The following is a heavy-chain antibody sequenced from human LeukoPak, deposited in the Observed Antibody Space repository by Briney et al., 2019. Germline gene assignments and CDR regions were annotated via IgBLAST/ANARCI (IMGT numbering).Heavy chain of an antibody. CDR3: ARAGDTYYDILNGYYDY. CDR2: ISSSGSTI. Sequence: GGSLRLSCAASGFTFSSYEMNWVRQAPGKGLEWVSNISSSGSTIYYADSVKGRFTISRDNAKNSLYLQMNSLRAEDTAVYYCARAGDTYYDILNGYYDYWGQGTLVTVSS. V-gene: IGHV3-48*03. CDR1: GFTFSSYE. J-gene: IGHJ4*02. D-gene: IGHD3-9*01.